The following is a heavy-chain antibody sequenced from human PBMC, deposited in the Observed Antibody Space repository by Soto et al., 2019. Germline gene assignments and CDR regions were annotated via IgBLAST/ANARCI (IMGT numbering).Heavy chain of an antibody. CDR2: IGPESRAT. J-gene: IGHJ4*02. Sequence: ASVKVSCKASGYTFTGHYIHWVRQAPEQGPEWMGEIGPESRATRYAQKFQGRVTMTRDMSITTVYIELNNLSPDDTAVYYCGRGRSGQIVVFYWGQGTPVTVSS. D-gene: IGHD1-26*01. CDR1: GYTFTGHY. V-gene: IGHV1-2*02. CDR3: GRGRSGQIVVFY.